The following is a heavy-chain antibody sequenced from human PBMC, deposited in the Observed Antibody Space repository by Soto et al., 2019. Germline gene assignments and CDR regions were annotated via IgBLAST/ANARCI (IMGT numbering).Heavy chain of an antibody. Sequence: PGGSLRLSCAASGFNFSSYWVSWVRQAPGKGLEWVANINQNGNEKYYVDSVKGRFTVSRDNAENSLDLQMNSLRVDDTAVYYCARVNYGDLGCWGQGILVTVSS. CDR3: ARVNYGDLGC. J-gene: IGHJ4*02. D-gene: IGHD4-17*01. CDR2: INQNGNEK. CDR1: GFNFSSYW. V-gene: IGHV3-7*01.